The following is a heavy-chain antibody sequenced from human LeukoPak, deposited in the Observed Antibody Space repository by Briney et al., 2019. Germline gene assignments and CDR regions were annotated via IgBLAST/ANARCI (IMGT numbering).Heavy chain of an antibody. CDR2: ICPSGDTT. CDR3: AKAGYSSSWPFDY. J-gene: IGHJ4*02. D-gene: IGHD6-13*01. Sequence: GGSLRLSCAVSGFTFSSYAMGWVRQAPGKGLEWVSAICPSGDTTYYPDSVKGRLTISRDNSKNTLYLQMNSLRAEDTAVYYCAKAGYSSSWPFDYWGQGTLVIVSS. CDR1: GFTFSSYA. V-gene: IGHV3-23*01.